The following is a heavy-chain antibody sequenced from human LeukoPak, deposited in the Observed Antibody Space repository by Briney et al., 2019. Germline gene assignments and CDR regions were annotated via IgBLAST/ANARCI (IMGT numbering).Heavy chain of an antibody. D-gene: IGHD6-13*01. Sequence: PGGSLRLSCAASGFTFDDYGMSWVRQAPGKGLEWVSVIYSGGSTYYADSVKGRFTISRDNSKNTLYLQMNSLRAEDTAVYYCARLGLAAAGYPFDYWGQGTLVTVSS. J-gene: IGHJ4*02. CDR3: ARLGLAAAGYPFDY. CDR2: IYSGGST. CDR1: GFTFDDYG. V-gene: IGHV3-53*01.